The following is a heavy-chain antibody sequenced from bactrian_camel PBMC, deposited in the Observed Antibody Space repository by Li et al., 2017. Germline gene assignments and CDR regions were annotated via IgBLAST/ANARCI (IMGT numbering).Heavy chain of an antibody. D-gene: IGHD1*01. Sequence: HVQLVESGGGLVQPGGSLRLSCEVSGRTFRNYCMGWFRQAPGKEREGVAHITGDAGPTYAESVQGRFTISQDNDKNTLYLQMDALKPEGTAIYTCATAQLNRCVDRWFLLGYRGQGTQVTVS. J-gene: IGHJ6*01. CDR2: ITGDAGP. CDR1: GRTFRNYC. CDR3: ATAQLNRCVDRWFLLGY. V-gene: IGHV3S53*01.